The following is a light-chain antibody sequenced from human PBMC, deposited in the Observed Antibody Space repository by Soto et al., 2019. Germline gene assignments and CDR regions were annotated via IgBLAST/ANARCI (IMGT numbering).Light chain of an antibody. V-gene: IGKV3-20*01. CDR2: AAS. J-gene: IGKJ2*01. CDR1: QSADSTY. CDR3: QQYGTSPPLYT. Sequence: EIVLTQSPDTLSLSPGERATLSCRASQSADSTYLAWYQQKPGQAPRLLIYAASSRAAGTPDRFSGSGSGTHFTLTIRRLEPEDFGLYYCQQYGTSPPLYTFGQGTKVDIK.